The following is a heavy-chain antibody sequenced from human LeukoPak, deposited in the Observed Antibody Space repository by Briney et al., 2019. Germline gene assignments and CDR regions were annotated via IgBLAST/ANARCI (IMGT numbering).Heavy chain of an antibody. CDR2: INPNSGGT. Sequence: PAASVKVSCKASGYTFTGYYMHWVRQAPGQGLEWMGWINPNSGGTNYAQKFQGRVTMTRDTSTSTAYMELRSLRSDDTAVYYCARGVRVSRSDAFDIWGQGTMVTVSS. D-gene: IGHD6-13*01. J-gene: IGHJ3*02. CDR1: GYTFTGYY. CDR3: ARGVRVSRSDAFDI. V-gene: IGHV1-2*02.